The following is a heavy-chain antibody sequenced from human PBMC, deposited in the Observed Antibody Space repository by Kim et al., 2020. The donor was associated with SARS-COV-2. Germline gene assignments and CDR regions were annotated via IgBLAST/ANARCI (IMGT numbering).Heavy chain of an antibody. CDR1: GGSISSGGYY. D-gene: IGHD6-13*01. J-gene: IGHJ6*02. V-gene: IGHV4-31*03. CDR2: IYYSGST. Sequence: SETLSLTCTVSGGSISSGGYYWSWIRQHPGKGLEWIGYIYYSGSTYYNPSLKSRVTISVDTSKNQFSLKLSSVTAADTAVYYCARVGDSSSQYYYYYGMDVWGQGTTVTVSS. CDR3: ARVGDSSSQYYYYYGMDV.